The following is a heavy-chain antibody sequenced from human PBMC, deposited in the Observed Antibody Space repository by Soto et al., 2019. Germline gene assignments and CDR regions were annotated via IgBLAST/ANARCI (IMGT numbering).Heavy chain of an antibody. Sequence: PSETLSLTCAVYGGSFSDTYWNWFRQPPGKGLEWIGEINHNTNTNYNPSLTSRVTISVDTSKNQFSLKLTSVTAADTAVYYCARDKITGLFDYWGQGTLVTVSS. J-gene: IGHJ4*02. CDR3: ARDKITGLFDY. D-gene: IGHD2-8*02. V-gene: IGHV4-34*01. CDR1: GGSFSDTY. CDR2: INHNTNT.